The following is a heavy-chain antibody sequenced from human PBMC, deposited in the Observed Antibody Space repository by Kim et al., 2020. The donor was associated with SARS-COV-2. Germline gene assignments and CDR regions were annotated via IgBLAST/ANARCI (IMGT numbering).Heavy chain of an antibody. J-gene: IGHJ4*02. V-gene: IGHV3-21*01. CDR1: GFTFSGYT. CDR2: ISSRSSST. CDR3: TRDRF. Sequence: GGSLRLSCTASGFTFSGYTMNWVRQAPGKGLEWVSSISSRSSSTYYADSVKGRFTISRDNAKNSLYLQMNILKVEDTATYYCTRDRFWGQGTLVTVSS.